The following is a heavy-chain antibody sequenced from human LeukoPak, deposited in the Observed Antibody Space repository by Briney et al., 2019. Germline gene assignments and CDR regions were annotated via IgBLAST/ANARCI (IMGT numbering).Heavy chain of an antibody. V-gene: IGHV4-34*01. CDR2: INHSGST. J-gene: IGHJ6*03. CDR3: AREGSSSWYGYYYYYMDV. Sequence: SETLSLTCAVYGGSFSGYYWSWIRQPPGKGLEWIGEINHSGSTNYNPSLKSRVTISVDTSKNQFSLKLSSVTAADTAVYYCAREGSSSWYGYYYYYMDVWGKGTTVTVSS. D-gene: IGHD6-13*01. CDR1: GGSFSGYY.